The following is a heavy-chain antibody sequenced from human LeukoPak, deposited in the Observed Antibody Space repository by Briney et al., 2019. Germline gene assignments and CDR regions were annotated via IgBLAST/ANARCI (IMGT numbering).Heavy chain of an antibody. D-gene: IGHD3-10*01. CDR2: IHPKNGAT. Sequence: AASVKVSCKASGYTFTGSGWYLYWLRQAPGQGLECVGWIHPKNGATLYAQKFQGRVAMTTDTSISTAYMELSRLRPDDTAMYYCARDGPAQMVDFDYWGQGTLVTVSS. CDR1: GYTFTGSGWY. CDR3: ARDGPAQMVDFDY. J-gene: IGHJ4*02. V-gene: IGHV1-2*02.